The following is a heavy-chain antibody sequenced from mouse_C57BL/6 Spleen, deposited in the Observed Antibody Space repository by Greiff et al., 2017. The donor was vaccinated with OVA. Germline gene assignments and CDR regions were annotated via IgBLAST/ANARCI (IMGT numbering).Heavy chain of an antibody. CDR1: GYTFTSYW. CDR2: IYPSDSET. Sequence: QVQLQQPGAELVRPGSSVKLSCKASGYTFTSYWMDWVKQRPGQGLEWIGNIYPSDSETHYNQKFKDKATLTVDKSSSTAYIQLSSLTSEDSAVYYCARRRGYGNYDYWGQGTTLTVSS. CDR3: ARRRGYGNYDY. V-gene: IGHV1-61*01. D-gene: IGHD2-10*02. J-gene: IGHJ2*01.